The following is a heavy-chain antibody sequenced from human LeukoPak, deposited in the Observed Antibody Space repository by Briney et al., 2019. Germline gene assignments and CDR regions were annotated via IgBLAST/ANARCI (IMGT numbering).Heavy chain of an antibody. V-gene: IGHV1-18*01. D-gene: IGHD4-17*01. Sequence: ASVKVSCKASGYTFTRYGISWVRQAPGQGLEWMGWISAYNGNTNYAQNLQARVTMTTDTSTTTAYMDLRSLRSDDTAVYYRARGHGDYSEDYFDSWGQGTLVTVSS. CDR1: GYTFTRYG. J-gene: IGHJ4*02. CDR2: ISAYNGNT. CDR3: ARGHGDYSEDYFDS.